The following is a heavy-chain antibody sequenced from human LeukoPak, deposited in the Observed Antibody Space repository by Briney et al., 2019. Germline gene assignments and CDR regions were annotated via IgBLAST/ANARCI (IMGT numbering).Heavy chain of an antibody. CDR1: GCTFSSYA. CDR2: IIPIFGTA. D-gene: IGHD3-22*01. CDR3: ATRNYYDSSGYLIDY. V-gene: IGHV1-69*13. Sequence: GASVQVSCKASGCTFSSYAISWVRQAPGQGLEWMGGIIPIFGTANYAQKFQGRVTITADESTSTAYMELSSLRSEDTAVYYCATRNYYDSSGYLIDYWGQGTLVTVSS. J-gene: IGHJ4*02.